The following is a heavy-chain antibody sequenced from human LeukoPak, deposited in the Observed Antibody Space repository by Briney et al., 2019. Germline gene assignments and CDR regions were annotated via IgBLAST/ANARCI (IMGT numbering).Heavy chain of an antibody. J-gene: IGHJ5*02. Sequence: SETLSLTCAVYGGSFSGYYWSWIRQPPGKGLEWIGEINHSGSTNYSPSLKSRVTISVDTSKNQFSLKLSSVTAADTAVYYCASKGYCSSTSCSHNWFDPWGQGTLVTVSS. CDR2: INHSGST. V-gene: IGHV4-34*01. D-gene: IGHD2-2*01. CDR1: GGSFSGYY. CDR3: ASKGYCSSTSCSHNWFDP.